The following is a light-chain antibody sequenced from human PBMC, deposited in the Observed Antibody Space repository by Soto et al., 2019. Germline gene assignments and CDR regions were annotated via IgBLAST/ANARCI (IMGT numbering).Light chain of an antibody. CDR2: RAS. V-gene: IGKV3-20*01. J-gene: IGKJ4*01. Sequence: EIVLTQSPGTLSLFPGERATLSCRASQTIGNDYFAWYQQKPGQAPRLLMHRASKRPTGIPDRFTGSGSGADFTLTISRLEPEDVAVYYCQQFRSSPLTFGGGTKLEIK. CDR1: QTIGNDY. CDR3: QQFRSSPLT.